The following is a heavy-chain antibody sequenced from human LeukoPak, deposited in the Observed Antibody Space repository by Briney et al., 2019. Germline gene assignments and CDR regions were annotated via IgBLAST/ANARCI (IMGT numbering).Heavy chain of an antibody. CDR2: IIPIFGTA. Sequence: ASVKVSCKASGGTFSSYAISWVRQAPGQGLEWMGGIIPIFGTANYAQKFQGRVTITADESTSTAYMELSSLRSEDTAVYYCARDRNERTYSNWRGVGDYYMDVWGTGTTVTVSS. V-gene: IGHV1-69*13. CDR3: ARDRNERTYSNWRGVGDYYMDV. D-gene: IGHD4-11*01. J-gene: IGHJ6*03. CDR1: GGTFSSYA.